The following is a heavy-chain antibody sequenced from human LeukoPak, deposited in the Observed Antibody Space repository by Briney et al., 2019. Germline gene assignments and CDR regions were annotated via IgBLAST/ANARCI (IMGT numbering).Heavy chain of an antibody. CDR3: ARLGEGYSGYDFLDY. V-gene: IGHV4-34*01. D-gene: IGHD5-12*01. Sequence: PSETLSLTCAVYGGSFSGYYWSWIRQPPGKGLEWIGEINHSGSTNYNPSLKSRVTISVDTSKNQFSLKLSSVTAADTAVYYCARLGEGYSGYDFLDYWGQGTLVTVSS. J-gene: IGHJ4*02. CDR2: INHSGST. CDR1: GGSFSGYY.